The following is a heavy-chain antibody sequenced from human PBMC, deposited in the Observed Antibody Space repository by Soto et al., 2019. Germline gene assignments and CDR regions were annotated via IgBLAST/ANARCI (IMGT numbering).Heavy chain of an antibody. D-gene: IGHD4-17*01. CDR3: ARQSDYYFDY. Sequence: SETLSLTCTVSGGSISSSSYYWGWIRQPPGKGLEWIGSIYYSGSTYYNPSLKSRVTISVDTSKNQFSLKLSSVTAVDTAVYYCARQSDYYFDYWGQGTLVTVSS. CDR2: IYYSGST. V-gene: IGHV4-39*01. CDR1: GGSISSSSYY. J-gene: IGHJ4*02.